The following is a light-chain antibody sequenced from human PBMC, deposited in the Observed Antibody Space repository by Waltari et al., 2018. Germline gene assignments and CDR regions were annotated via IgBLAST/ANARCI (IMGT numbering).Light chain of an antibody. CDR3: QQRRDWPIT. CDR2: DVF. J-gene: IGKJ5*01. V-gene: IGKV3-11*01. CDR1: HSVDTS. Sequence: EIVLTQSPATLYLSPGDRATLSCRASHSVDTSLAWYQQKLGQAPRLLIYDVFYRATGIPAMFSGRGSGTDFTLTISSLEPEDFALYFCQQRRDWPITFGQGTRLEIK.